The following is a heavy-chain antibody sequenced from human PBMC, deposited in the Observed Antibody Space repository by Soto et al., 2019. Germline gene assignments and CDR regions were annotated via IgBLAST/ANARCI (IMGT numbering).Heavy chain of an antibody. Sequence: QVQLVQSGAEEKKPGASVKVSCKASGYTFTGYAMHWVRQAPGQRLEWMGWINAGNGNTKYSQKFQGRVTITRDTYANTAYMELSSLRSEETSVYYCARAVAVPADFDYWGQGTLVTVSS. V-gene: IGHV1-3*05. CDR2: INAGNGNT. D-gene: IGHD6-19*01. J-gene: IGHJ4*02. CDR3: ARAVAVPADFDY. CDR1: GYTFTGYA.